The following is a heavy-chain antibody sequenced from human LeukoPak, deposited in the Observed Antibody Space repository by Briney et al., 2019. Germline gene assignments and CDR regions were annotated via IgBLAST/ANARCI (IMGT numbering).Heavy chain of an antibody. CDR3: ARGGDCEIDY. D-gene: IGHD2-21*02. Sequence: SGTLSLTCTVSGVSIRTYYWNWIRQPPGKGPEWIGYISRGSTNYNPSFESRVTISVDTSKNQFSLKLSSVTAADTAVYYCARGGDCEIDYWGQGILVTASS. CDR2: ISRGST. V-gene: IGHV4-59*01. CDR1: GVSIRTYY. J-gene: IGHJ4*02.